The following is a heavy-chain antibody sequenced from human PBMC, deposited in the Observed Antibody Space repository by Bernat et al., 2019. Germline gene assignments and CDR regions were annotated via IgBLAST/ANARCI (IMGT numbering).Heavy chain of an antibody. CDR2: IIPIFGTA. Sequence: QVQLVESGAEVKKPGSSVNVSCKASGGTFSSYAISWVRQAPGQGLEWMGGIIPIFGTANYAQKFQGRVTITADESTSTAYMELSSLRSEDTAVYYCARDYHGDPRENWFDPWGQGTLVTVSS. CDR1: GGTFSSYA. D-gene: IGHD4-17*01. CDR3: ARDYHGDPRENWFDP. J-gene: IGHJ5*02. V-gene: IGHV1-69*01.